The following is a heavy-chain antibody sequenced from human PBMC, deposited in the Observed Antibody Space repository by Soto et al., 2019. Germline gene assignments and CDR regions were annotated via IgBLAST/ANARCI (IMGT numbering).Heavy chain of an antibody. CDR3: ARGQVVAAQH. Sequence: PSETLCLTCTVSYDSINNYHWTWIRQPPGKGLEWIGYIYYSGTTNYNPSLKSRVTISVDRSKNQFSLKLSSVTAADTAVYYCARGQVVAAQHWGQGTLVTVSS. CDR1: YDSINNYH. D-gene: IGHD2-15*01. CDR2: IYYSGTT. V-gene: IGHV4-59*12. J-gene: IGHJ4*02.